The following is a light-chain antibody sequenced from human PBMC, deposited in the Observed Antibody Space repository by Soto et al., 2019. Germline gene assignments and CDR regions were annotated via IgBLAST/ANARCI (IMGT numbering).Light chain of an antibody. Sequence: EIVLTQSPGTLSLSPGERATLSCRASQSVARSYLAWYQQKPGQAPRLLIYAASSRATGIPDRFSGSGSGTDFTLTISRLEPEDFAVYYCQQYDSSLYTFGQGTKLAIK. CDR2: AAS. J-gene: IGKJ2*01. CDR3: QQYDSSLYT. V-gene: IGKV3-20*01. CDR1: QSVARSY.